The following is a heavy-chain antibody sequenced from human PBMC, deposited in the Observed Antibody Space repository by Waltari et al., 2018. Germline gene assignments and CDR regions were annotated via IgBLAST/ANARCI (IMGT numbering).Heavy chain of an antibody. Sequence: EVQLVESGGGLVQPGGSLRLSCAASGFTFSSYSMNSGRQAPGTGLEWVSYISSSSSTIYYADSVKGRFTISRDNAKNSLYLQMNSLRAEDTAVYYCARAVAGSYYYYGMDVWGQGTTVTVSS. D-gene: IGHD6-19*01. CDR1: GFTFSSYS. CDR2: ISSSSSTI. CDR3: ARAVAGSYYYYGMDV. V-gene: IGHV3-48*04. J-gene: IGHJ6*02.